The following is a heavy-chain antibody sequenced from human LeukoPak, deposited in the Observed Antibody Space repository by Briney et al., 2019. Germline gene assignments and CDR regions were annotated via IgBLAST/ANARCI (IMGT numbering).Heavy chain of an antibody. CDR1: GFTFSSYG. J-gene: IGHJ1*01. CDR3: AKEVVGVSSSGLPVRGYFQH. Sequence: GGSLRLSCAASGFTFSSYGMHWVRQAPGKGLEWVAVISYDGSNKYYADSVKGRFTISRDNSKNTLYLQMNSLRAEDTAVYYCAKEVVGVSSSGLPVRGYFQHWGQGTLVTVSS. CDR2: ISYDGSNK. V-gene: IGHV3-30*18. D-gene: IGHD6-19*01.